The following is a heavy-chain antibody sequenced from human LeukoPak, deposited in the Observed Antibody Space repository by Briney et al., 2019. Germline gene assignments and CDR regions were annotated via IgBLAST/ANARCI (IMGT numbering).Heavy chain of an antibody. D-gene: IGHD6-19*01. CDR1: GFTFSSYW. Sequence: GGSLRLSCAASGFTFSSYWMHWARQAPGKGLVWVSRINSDGSSTSYADSVKGRFAISRDNAKNTLYLQMNSLRAEDTAVYYCARGTISSGWFNYYYGMDAWGQGTTVTVSS. J-gene: IGHJ6*02. CDR3: ARGTISSGWFNYYYGMDA. CDR2: INSDGSST. V-gene: IGHV3-74*01.